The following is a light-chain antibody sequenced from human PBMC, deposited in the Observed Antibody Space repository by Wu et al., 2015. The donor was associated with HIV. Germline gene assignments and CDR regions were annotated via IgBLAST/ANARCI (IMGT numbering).Light chain of an antibody. CDR3: LQYNSYPRT. CDR1: QDIASY. Sequence: DIQMTQSPSATSASVGDRVTITCRASQDIASYSAWFQLKPGKVPKRLIYAASSLQSGVPSRFSGGGSGTEFTLTISSLQPEDFATYYCLQYNSYPRTFGQGTKVEIK. J-gene: IGKJ1*01. CDR2: AAS. V-gene: IGKV1-17*03.